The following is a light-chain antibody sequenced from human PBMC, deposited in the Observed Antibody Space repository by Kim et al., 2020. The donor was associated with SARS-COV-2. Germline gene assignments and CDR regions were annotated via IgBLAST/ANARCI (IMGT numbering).Light chain of an antibody. V-gene: IGLV3-1*01. J-gene: IGLJ2*01. CDR2: QDS. Sequence: VAVTPGQTASSTYSNDKLGDKYACWYQQKPGQSPVLDNYQDSKRPSGIPERFSGSNSGNTATLTISGTQAMDEADYYCQAWDSSVVFGGGTQLTVL. CDR3: QAWDSSVV. CDR1: KLGDKY.